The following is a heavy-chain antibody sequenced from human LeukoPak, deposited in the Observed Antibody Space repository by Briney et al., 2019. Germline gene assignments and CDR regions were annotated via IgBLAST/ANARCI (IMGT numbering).Heavy chain of an antibody. J-gene: IGHJ4*02. CDR2: INPNSGGT. CDR3: ARDKSPGIAAVDY. Sequence: ASVKVSCKASGYTFTGYYMHWARQAPGQGLGWMGWINPNSGGTNYAQKFQGRVTMTRDTSISTAYMELSRLRSDDTAVYYCARDKSPGIAAVDYWGQGTLVTVSS. D-gene: IGHD6-13*01. CDR1: GYTFTGYY. V-gene: IGHV1-2*02.